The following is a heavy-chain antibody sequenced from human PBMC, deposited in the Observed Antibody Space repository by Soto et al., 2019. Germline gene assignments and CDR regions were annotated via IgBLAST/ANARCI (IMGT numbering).Heavy chain of an antibody. V-gene: IGHV3-66*01. CDR1: GFSVSSKY. D-gene: IGHD2-2*01. J-gene: IGHJ4*02. Sequence: EVQLVQSGGGLVQPGGSLRLSCAASGFSVSSKYMCWVRQAPGKGLEWVSVIYSDRNTYYADSVKGRFTISRDDSKNTLYCQMNSLRVEDTAVYYCARDAPAATGPFDYWGQGALVTVSS. CDR3: ARDAPAATGPFDY. CDR2: IYSDRNT.